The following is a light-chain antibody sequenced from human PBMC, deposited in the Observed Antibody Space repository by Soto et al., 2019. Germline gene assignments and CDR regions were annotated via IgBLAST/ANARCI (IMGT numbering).Light chain of an antibody. Sequence: DIQMTQSPSTLSASVGDRVTITCRASQDISTWLAWYQQRPGKAPHLLIYDASRLQSGVPSRFSGSGSGTEFTLNVSSLQPDDFAPYYCQHRGFGPGTKVEIK. CDR3: QHRG. CDR1: QDISTW. V-gene: IGKV1-5*01. CDR2: DAS. J-gene: IGKJ3*01.